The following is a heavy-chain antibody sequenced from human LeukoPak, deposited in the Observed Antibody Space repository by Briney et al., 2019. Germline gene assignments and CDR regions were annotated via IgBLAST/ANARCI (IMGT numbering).Heavy chain of an antibody. J-gene: IGHJ4*02. CDR1: GFTFSSYD. CDR2: IGTAGDT. V-gene: IGHV3-13*01. CDR3: ARSLTVTAGGFDY. D-gene: IGHD2-21*02. Sequence: GGSLRLSCAASGFTFSSYDMHWVRQATGKGLERVSAIGTAGDTYYPGSVKGRFTISRENAKNSLYLQMNSLRAGDTAVYYCARSLTVTAGGFDYWGQGTLVTVSS.